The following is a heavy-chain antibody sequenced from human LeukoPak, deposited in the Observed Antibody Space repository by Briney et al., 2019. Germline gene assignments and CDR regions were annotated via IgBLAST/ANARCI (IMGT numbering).Heavy chain of an antibody. J-gene: IGHJ4*02. CDR3: AKVRASTVTTYPNFDY. V-gene: IGHV3-23*01. Sequence: WGSLRLSCAASGFTFSSYAMTWVRQAPGKGLEWVSAISGSGGSTYYADSVKGRFTISRDNSKNTLYLQMNSLRAEDTAVYYCAKVRASTVTTYPNFDYWGQGTLVTVSS. CDR1: GFTFSSYA. D-gene: IGHD4-17*01. CDR2: ISGSGGST.